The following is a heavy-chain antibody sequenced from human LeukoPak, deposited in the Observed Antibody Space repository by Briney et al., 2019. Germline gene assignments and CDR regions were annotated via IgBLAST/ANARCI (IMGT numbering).Heavy chain of an antibody. Sequence: PSQTLSLTCAVSGGSISSGGYSWSWIRQPPGKGLEWIGYIYHSGSTYYNPSLKSRVTISVDRSKNQFSLKLSSVTAADTAVYYCARGYDSSGYYLGLNFDYWGQGTLVTVSS. CDR3: ARGYDSSGYYLGLNFDY. CDR2: IYHSGST. CDR1: GGSISSGGYS. V-gene: IGHV4-30-2*01. J-gene: IGHJ4*02. D-gene: IGHD3-22*01.